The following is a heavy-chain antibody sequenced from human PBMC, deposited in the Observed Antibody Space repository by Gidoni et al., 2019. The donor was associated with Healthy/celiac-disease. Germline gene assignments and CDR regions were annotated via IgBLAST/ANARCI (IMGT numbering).Heavy chain of an antibody. Sequence: QVQLQESGPGLVKPSETLSLTCTVSGGSVSSGSYYWSWIRQPPGKGLEWIGYIYYSGSTNYNPSLKSRVTISVDTSKNQFSLKLSSVTAADTAVYYCARGTVVVPAARCWFDPWGQGTLVTVSS. V-gene: IGHV4-61*01. J-gene: IGHJ5*02. CDR1: GGSVSSGSYY. CDR2: IYYSGST. D-gene: IGHD2-2*01. CDR3: ARGTVVVPAARCWFDP.